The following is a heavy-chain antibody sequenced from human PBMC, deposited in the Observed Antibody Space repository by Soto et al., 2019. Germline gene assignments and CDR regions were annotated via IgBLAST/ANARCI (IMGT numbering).Heavy chain of an antibody. V-gene: IGHV3-23*01. CDR3: AKGAGYSYGPGEAFDY. CDR2: ISGSGGST. CDR1: GFTFSSYA. Sequence: EVQLLESGGGLVQPGGSLRLSCAASGFTFSSYAMSWVRQAPGKGLEWVSAISGSGGSTYYADSVKGRFTISRDNSKNTLYLQMNSLRAEDTAVYYCAKGAGYSYGPGEAFDYWGQGTLVTVSS. D-gene: IGHD5-18*01. J-gene: IGHJ4*02.